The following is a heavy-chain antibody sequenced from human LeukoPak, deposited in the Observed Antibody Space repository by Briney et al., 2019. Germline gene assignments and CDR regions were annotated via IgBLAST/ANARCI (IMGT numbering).Heavy chain of an antibody. V-gene: IGHV4-59*01. D-gene: IGHD2-15*01. J-gene: IGHJ4*02. CDR2: IYYSGST. Sequence: SETLSLTCTVSSGSISSYYWSWIWQPPGKGLEWIGYIYYSGSTNYNPSLMSRVTISLDTSKNQFSLRLSSVTAADTAVYYCAGGLRSFDYWGQGTLVTVSS. CDR3: AGGLRSFDY. CDR1: SGSISSYY.